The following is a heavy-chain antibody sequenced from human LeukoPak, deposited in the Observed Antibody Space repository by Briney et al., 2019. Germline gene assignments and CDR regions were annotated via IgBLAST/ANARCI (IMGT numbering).Heavy chain of an antibody. CDR1: GFTVSSNY. CDR2: IYSGGST. D-gene: IGHD2-2*01. Sequence: GGSLRLSCAASGFTVSSNYMSWVRQAPGKGLEWVSVIYSGGSTYYADSVKGRFTISRDNSKNTLYLQMNSLRAEDTAVYYCARDLAVPAATAALYYYYGMDVWGKGTTVTVSS. V-gene: IGHV3-53*01. J-gene: IGHJ6*04. CDR3: ARDLAVPAATAALYYYYGMDV.